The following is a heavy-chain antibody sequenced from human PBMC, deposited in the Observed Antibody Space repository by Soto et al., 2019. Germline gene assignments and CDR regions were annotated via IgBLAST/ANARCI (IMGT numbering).Heavy chain of an antibody. Sequence: ASVKVSCKASGYTFTSYGISWVRQAPGQGLEWMGWISAYNGNTNYAQKVQGRVTMTTDTSTSTAYMELRSLRSDDTAVYYCARELTVVPQYDAFDIWGPGTMVTVSS. J-gene: IGHJ3*02. V-gene: IGHV1-18*01. CDR3: ARELTVVPQYDAFDI. D-gene: IGHD2-21*01. CDR1: GYTFTSYG. CDR2: ISAYNGNT.